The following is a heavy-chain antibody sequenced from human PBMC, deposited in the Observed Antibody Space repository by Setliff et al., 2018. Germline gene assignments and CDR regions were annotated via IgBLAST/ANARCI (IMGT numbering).Heavy chain of an antibody. V-gene: IGHV1-2*02. CDR3: TKDLNRWVGEFAFDV. CDR2: INPISGGT. CDR1: GYIFAGYY. D-gene: IGHD3-10*01. J-gene: IGHJ3*01. Sequence: ASVKVSCKSSGYIFAGYYIHWSRQTPGQGLEWMGWINPISGGTNYAQKFQGRVTLTRDASITTTYMELNSLRSDDTAVYYRTKDLNRWVGEFAFDVWGQGTMVTVSS.